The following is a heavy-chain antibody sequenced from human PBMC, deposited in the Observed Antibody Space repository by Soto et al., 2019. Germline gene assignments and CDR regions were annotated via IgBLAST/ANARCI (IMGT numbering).Heavy chain of an antibody. CDR1: GFTFSSYA. D-gene: IGHD3-10*01. J-gene: IGHJ6*02. Sequence: GGSLRLSCAASGFTFSSYAMSWVRQAPGKGLEWVSAISGSGGSTYYADSVKGRFTISRDNSKNTLYLQMNSLRAEDTAVYYCAKDIPAGNSYGSSFYYYYYGMDVWGQGTTVTVSS. V-gene: IGHV3-23*01. CDR2: ISGSGGST. CDR3: AKDIPAGNSYGSSFYYYYYGMDV.